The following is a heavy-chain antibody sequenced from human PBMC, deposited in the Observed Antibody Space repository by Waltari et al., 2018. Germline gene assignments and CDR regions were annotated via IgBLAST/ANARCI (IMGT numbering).Heavy chain of an antibody. D-gene: IGHD3-22*01. V-gene: IGHV1-3*03. J-gene: IGHJ4*02. Sequence: QVQLVQSGAEVKKPGASVKVSFKASGYTFTSYAMHWVSQAPGQRLEWMGWINAGNGNTKYSQEFQGRVTITRDTSASTAYMELSSLRSEDMAVYYCARVGSGYYLDYWGQGTLVTVSS. CDR2: INAGNGNT. CDR3: ARVGSGYYLDY. CDR1: GYTFTSYA.